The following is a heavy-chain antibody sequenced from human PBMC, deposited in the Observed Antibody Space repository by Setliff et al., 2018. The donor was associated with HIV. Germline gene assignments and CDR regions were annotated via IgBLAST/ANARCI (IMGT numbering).Heavy chain of an antibody. D-gene: IGHD2-8*01. J-gene: IGHJ4*02. CDR1: GDTFSNYA. Sequence: ASVKVSCKASGDTFSNYAITWVRQATGQGLEWMGGINPLFGTTNYAHNFQGRLTITTDQIMSTAYMELTSLRSEDTAVYYCASGSGYCNNGGCYIGVHRTPDKYYFDSWGQGTLVTVSS. V-gene: IGHV1-69*05. CDR3: ASGSGYCNNGGCYIGVHRTPDKYYFDS. CDR2: INPLFGTT.